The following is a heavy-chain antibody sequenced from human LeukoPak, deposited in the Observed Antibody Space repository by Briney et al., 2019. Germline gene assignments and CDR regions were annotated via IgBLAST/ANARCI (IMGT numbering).Heavy chain of an antibody. CDR2: IYYSGST. D-gene: IGHD1-7*01. Sequence: GSLRLSCAASGFTFTNYAMSWIRQPPGKGLEWIGSIYYSGSTYYNPSLKSRVTISVDTSKNQFSLKLSSVTAADTAVYYCARVHNWNYPYYYYYMDVWGKGTTVTVSS. J-gene: IGHJ6*03. V-gene: IGHV4-39*07. CDR1: GFTFTNYA. CDR3: ARVHNWNYPYYYYYMDV.